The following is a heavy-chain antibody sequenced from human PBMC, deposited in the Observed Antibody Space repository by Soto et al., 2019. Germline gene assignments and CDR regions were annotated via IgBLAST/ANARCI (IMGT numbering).Heavy chain of an antibody. V-gene: IGHV1-18*01. CDR3: ARDRLPLGELSPGEY. D-gene: IGHD3-16*02. CDR1: GYTFTNYR. Sequence: GASVKVSCKASGYTFTNYRISWVRQAPGQGLEWMGYNRNYAQKLQGRVTMTTDTATSTAYMELRSLRSDDTAVYYCARDRLPLGELSPGEYWGQGTVVTVSS. CDR2: NR. J-gene: IGHJ4*02.